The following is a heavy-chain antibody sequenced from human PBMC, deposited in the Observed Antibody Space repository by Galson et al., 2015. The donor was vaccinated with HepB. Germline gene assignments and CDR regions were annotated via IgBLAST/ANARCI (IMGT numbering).Heavy chain of an antibody. CDR1: GFTFSSYG. CDR3: AKDRYSSSFYGMDA. CDR2: ISYDGSNK. V-gene: IGHV3-30*18. J-gene: IGHJ6*02. D-gene: IGHD6-6*01. Sequence: SLRLSCAASGFTFSSYGMHWVRQAPGKGLEWVAVISYDGSNKYYADSVKGRFTISRDNSKNTLYLQMNSLRAEDTAVYYCAKDRYSSSFYGMDAWGQGTTVTVSS.